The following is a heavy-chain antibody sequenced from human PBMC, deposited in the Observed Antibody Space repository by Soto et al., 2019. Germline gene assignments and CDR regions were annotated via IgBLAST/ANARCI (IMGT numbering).Heavy chain of an antibody. Sequence: GGSLRLSCAASGFTFSNYWMSWVRQAPGKGLEWVANIKQDESEKYYVDSVKGRFTISGDNAKNSLYLQMNSLRPEDTAVYYCASALWTTAFWGRGTLVTVAS. CDR2: IKQDESEK. V-gene: IGHV3-7*05. D-gene: IGHD1-1*01. CDR3: ASALWTTAF. J-gene: IGHJ1*01. CDR1: GFTFSNYW.